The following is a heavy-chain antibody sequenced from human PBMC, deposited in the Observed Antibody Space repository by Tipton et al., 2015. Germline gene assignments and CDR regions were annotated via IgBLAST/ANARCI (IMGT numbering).Heavy chain of an antibody. D-gene: IGHD4-17*01. CDR3: ARVSHYGDIDS. J-gene: IGHJ4*02. Sequence: TLSLTCTVSGGSININNYYWGWIRQPPGKGLGWIANIYYSGTPFYNLALKSRVTISVDTSKNQFSLQVTSVNPTDTAVYYCARVSHYGDIDSWGQGTLVTVSS. V-gene: IGHV4-39*01. CDR2: IYYSGTP. CDR1: GGSININNYY.